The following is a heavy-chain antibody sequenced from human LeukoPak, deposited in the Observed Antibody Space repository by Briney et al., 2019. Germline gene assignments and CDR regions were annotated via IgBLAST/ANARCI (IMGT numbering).Heavy chain of an antibody. Sequence: SGGSLRLSCAASGFTFSSYGMSWVRQAPGKGLEWVSAISGSGGSTYYADSVKGRFTISRDNSKNTLYLQMNSLRAEDTALYYCARDRLGYSYGDAFDIWGQGTMVTVSS. CDR2: ISGSGGST. CDR1: GFTFSSYG. J-gene: IGHJ3*02. CDR3: ARDRLGYSYGDAFDI. V-gene: IGHV3-23*01. D-gene: IGHD5-18*01.